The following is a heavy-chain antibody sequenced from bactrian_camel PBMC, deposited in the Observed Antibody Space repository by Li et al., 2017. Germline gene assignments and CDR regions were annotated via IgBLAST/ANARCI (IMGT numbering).Heavy chain of an antibody. CDR1: RYTYKRNC. V-gene: IGHV3S40*01. J-gene: IGHJ7*01. D-gene: IGHD1*01. CDR2: LWIGGATT. Sequence: VQLVESGGGSVQAGGSLTLSCAAGRYTYKRNCMGWFRQRPGKDREGLAVLWIGGATTTYADSVKGRFIITRDEGKGLVYLQMNGLQPEDTGRYYCAADLTCRPGDARIVRRRLRAMDAWGKGTQVTVSS.